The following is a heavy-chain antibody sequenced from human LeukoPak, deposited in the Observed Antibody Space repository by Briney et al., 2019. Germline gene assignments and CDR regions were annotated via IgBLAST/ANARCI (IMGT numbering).Heavy chain of an antibody. CDR3: ARLSLGSGYYFDY. V-gene: IGHV4-39*01. J-gene: IGHJ4*02. D-gene: IGHD3-3*01. CDR1: GGSISSSSYY. CDR2: IYYSGST. Sequence: SETLSLTCTASGGSISSSSYYWGWIRQPPGKGLEWIVSIYYSGSTHYNPSLKSRVTICVDTSKKQFSLKLSSVTAADTAVYYCARLSLGSGYYFDYWGQGTLVTVSS.